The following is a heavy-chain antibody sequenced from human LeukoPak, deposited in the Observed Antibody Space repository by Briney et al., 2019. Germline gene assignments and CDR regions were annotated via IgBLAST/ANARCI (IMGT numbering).Heavy chain of an antibody. CDR2: IYNSGST. J-gene: IGHJ3*02. Sequence: SETLSLTCTVSGGSISSYYWSWIRQPPGKGLEWIGYIYNSGSTNYNPSLKSRVTISVDTSKNQFSLKLSSVTAADTAVYYCARGPLGGAFDIWGQGTMVTVSS. V-gene: IGHV4-4*08. CDR3: ARGPLGGAFDI. CDR1: GGSISSYY. D-gene: IGHD3-10*01.